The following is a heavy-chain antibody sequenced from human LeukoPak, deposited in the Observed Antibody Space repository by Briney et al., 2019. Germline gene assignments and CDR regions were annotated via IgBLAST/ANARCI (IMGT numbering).Heavy chain of an antibody. Sequence: PGGSLRLSCAASGFTFSSYGMHWVRQAPGKGLEWVAVIWYDGSNKYYADSVKGRFTISRDNSKNTLYLQMNSLRAEDTAVYYCARGWREANYDILTGYYRYWGQGTLVTVSS. CDR1: GFTFSSYG. CDR2: IWYDGSNK. V-gene: IGHV3-33*01. CDR3: ARGWREANYDILTGYYRY. J-gene: IGHJ4*02. D-gene: IGHD3-9*01.